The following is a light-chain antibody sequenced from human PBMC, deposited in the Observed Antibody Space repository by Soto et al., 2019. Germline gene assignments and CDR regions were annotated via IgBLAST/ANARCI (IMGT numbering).Light chain of an antibody. CDR2: DVS. Sequence: QSVLTQPRSVSGSPGQSVTISCTGTSSDVGSYNYVSWYRQHPDKAPKLIIYDVSQRPSGVPDRFSGSKSGNTASLTISGLQAEDEADYRCCSYAGSYSFVFGTGTKVT. V-gene: IGLV2-11*01. CDR1: SSDVGSYNY. J-gene: IGLJ1*01. CDR3: CSYAGSYSFV.